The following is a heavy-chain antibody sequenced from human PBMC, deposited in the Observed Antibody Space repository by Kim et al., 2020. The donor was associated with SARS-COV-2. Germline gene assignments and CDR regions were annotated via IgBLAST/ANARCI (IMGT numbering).Heavy chain of an antibody. Sequence: YAQGFTGRFVFSLDTSVSTAYLQISSLKAEDTAVYYCARDKWSSGWGFDYWGQGTLVTVSS. D-gene: IGHD6-19*01. J-gene: IGHJ4*02. CDR3: ARDKWSSGWGFDY. V-gene: IGHV7-4-1*02.